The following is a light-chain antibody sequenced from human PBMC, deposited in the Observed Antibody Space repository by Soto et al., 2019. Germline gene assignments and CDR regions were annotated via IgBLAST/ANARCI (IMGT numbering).Light chain of an antibody. J-gene: IGKJ5*01. CDR2: GAS. CDR3: QQYYNWLRT. V-gene: IGKV3-20*01. CDR1: QSISSDY. Sequence: EVVLTQSQDTLSLSPGERATLSCRASQSISSDYLVWYQQKPGQAPRLLIYGASSRATGIPDRFSGSGSGTEFTLTINSLQAEDCAVYYCQQYYNWLRTFGQGRRLEIK.